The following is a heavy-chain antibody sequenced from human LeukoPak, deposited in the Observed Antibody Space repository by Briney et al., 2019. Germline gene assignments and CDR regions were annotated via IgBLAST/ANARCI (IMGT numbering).Heavy chain of an antibody. V-gene: IGHV3-23*01. CDR3: ANGGRYCSGGSCYWGGAFDI. Sequence: QPGGSLRLSCAASGFTFSSYAMSWVRQAPGKGLEWVSSIRGSGGSTYYADSVKGRFTISRDNSRNTLSLQMNSLRTEDTAVYYCANGGRYCSGGSCYWGGAFDIWGQGTMVTVSS. D-gene: IGHD2-15*01. J-gene: IGHJ3*02. CDR1: GFTFSSYA. CDR2: IRGSGGST.